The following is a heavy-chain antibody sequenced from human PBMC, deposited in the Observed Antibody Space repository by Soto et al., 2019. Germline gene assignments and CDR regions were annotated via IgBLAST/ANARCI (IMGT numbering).Heavy chain of an antibody. CDR3: ARVFNFLPGLFSQH. D-gene: IGHD3-9*01. CDR1: GFTFSSYS. CDR2: ISSSSRYI. J-gene: IGHJ1*01. Sequence: KPGGSLRLSCAASGFTFSSYSMNWVRQAPGKGLEWVSSISSSSRYIYYPDSVKGRFTISRDNAKNSLYLQMSSLRAEDTAVYYSARVFNFLPGLFSQHWGQGTLVTVSS. V-gene: IGHV3-21*01.